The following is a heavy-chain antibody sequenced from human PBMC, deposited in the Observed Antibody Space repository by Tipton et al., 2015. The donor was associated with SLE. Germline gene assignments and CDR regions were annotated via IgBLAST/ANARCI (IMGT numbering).Heavy chain of an antibody. D-gene: IGHD2-21*01. V-gene: IGHV1-69*05. Sequence: QLVQSGPEVKKPGSSVKVSCKTSGSSFNTYTLNWVRQAPGQGLEWVGGITPVFQTPNYAPKFQGRVSITTDESTSTVFLELTSLRSDDTAVYFCARESMSAAVNPLDYWGQGTLVTVSS. J-gene: IGHJ4*02. CDR2: ITPVFQTP. CDR1: GSSFNTYT. CDR3: ARESMSAAVNPLDY.